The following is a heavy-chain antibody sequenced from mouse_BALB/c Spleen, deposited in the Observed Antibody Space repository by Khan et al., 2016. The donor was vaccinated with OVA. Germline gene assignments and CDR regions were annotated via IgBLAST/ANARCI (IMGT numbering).Heavy chain of an antibody. CDR3: VRDGAYHRNDGWFAY. J-gene: IGHJ3*01. D-gene: IGHD2-14*01. V-gene: IGHV1-4*01. CDR2: INPSNGYT. Sequence: QIQLVQSGAELARPGASVKMSCKASGYTFTSYTIHWIKLRPGQGLEWIGFINPSNGYTNYNQTFKDKATLTADKSSTTVYMQLSSLTSDESAVYNCVRDGAYHRNDGWFAYWGQGTLVTVSA. CDR1: GYTFTSYT.